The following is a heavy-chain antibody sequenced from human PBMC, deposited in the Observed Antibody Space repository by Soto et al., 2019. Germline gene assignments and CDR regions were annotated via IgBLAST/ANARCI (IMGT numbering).Heavy chain of an antibody. V-gene: IGHV4-4*07. J-gene: IGHJ5*02. CDR1: GISIENYH. CDR2: IYSSGTT. CDR3: VRDVGGSGWFAP. Sequence: PSETLSLTCTVSGISIENYHCSWIRQSAGKGLEWIGRIYSSGTTNYNPSLKSRVTMSVDMSKSQFSLNVRSVTAADTAVYYCVRDVGGSGWFAPWGQGTLVTVSS.